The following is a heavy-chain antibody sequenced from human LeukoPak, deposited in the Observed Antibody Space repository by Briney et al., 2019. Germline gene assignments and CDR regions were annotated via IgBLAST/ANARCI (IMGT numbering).Heavy chain of an antibody. D-gene: IGHD1-26*01. Sequence: GGSLRLSCAASGFTFSDHYMDWVRQAPGKGLEWVGRIRNKANSYTTEYAASVKGRFTISRDDSKNSLSLQMNSLRTEDTAVYYCTTACGSYSSPDYWGQGTLVTVSS. CDR3: TTACGSYSSPDY. V-gene: IGHV3-72*01. CDR1: GFTFSDHY. CDR2: IRNKANSYTT. J-gene: IGHJ4*02.